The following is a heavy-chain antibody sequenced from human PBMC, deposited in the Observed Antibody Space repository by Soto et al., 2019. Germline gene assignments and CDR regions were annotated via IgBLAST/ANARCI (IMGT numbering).Heavy chain of an antibody. CDR1: GGSISSGGYY. D-gene: IGHD3-10*01. V-gene: IGHV4-31*03. CDR3: ARTRYGSYFDY. Sequence: PSETLSLTCTVSGGSISSGGYYWSWIRQHPGKGLEWIGYIYYSGSTYYNPSLKSRVTISVDTSKNQFSLKLSSVTAADTAVYYCARTRYGSYFDYWGQGTLVTVSS. CDR2: IYYSGST. J-gene: IGHJ4*02.